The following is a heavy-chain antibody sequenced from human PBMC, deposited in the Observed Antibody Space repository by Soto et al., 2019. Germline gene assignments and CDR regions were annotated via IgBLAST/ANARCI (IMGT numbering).Heavy chain of an antibody. CDR2: IYYSGST. D-gene: IGHD3-3*01. CDR1: GGSISSGGYY. V-gene: IGHV4-31*03. Sequence: SETLSLTCTVSGGSISSGGYYWSWIRQHPGKGLEWIGYIYYSGSTYYNPSLKSRVTISVDTSKNQSSLKLSSVTAADTAVYYCARDSGFWSGYYTGGGFVAYYGMDVWGQGTTVTVSS. J-gene: IGHJ6*02. CDR3: ARDSGFWSGYYTGGGFVAYYGMDV.